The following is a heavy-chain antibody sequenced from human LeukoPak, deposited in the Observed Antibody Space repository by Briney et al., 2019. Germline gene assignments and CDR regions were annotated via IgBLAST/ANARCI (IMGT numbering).Heavy chain of an antibody. Sequence: GGSLRLSCVVSGISLNNYGMTWVRQAPGKGLEWVSYISERGGSTTYADSVKGRFTISRDTSLNTLYLQMNNLRAEDTAVYFCAKRGVVIRGILVIGYHQEAYHYDFWGQGVMVTVSS. CDR3: AKRGVVIRGILVIGYHQEAYHYDF. CDR2: ISERGGST. D-gene: IGHD3-10*01. J-gene: IGHJ4*02. CDR1: GISLNNYG. V-gene: IGHV3-23*01.